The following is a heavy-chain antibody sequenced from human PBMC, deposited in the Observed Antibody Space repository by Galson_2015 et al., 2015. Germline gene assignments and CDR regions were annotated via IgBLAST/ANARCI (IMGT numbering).Heavy chain of an antibody. J-gene: IGHJ4*02. CDR3: ARQGTSGVVVPAGVY. D-gene: IGHD2-2*01. CDR2: IKQDGTEK. Sequence: SLRLSCAASGFTFSSYWMSWVRQAPGKGLEWVANIKQDGTEKYYVDLVKGRFTISRDNAKNSLFLQMSSLRAEDTAVYYCARQGTSGVVVPAGVYWGQGTLITVSS. CDR1: GFTFSSYW. V-gene: IGHV3-7*01.